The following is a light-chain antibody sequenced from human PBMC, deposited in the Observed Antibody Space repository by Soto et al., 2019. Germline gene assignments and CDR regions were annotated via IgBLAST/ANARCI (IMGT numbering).Light chain of an antibody. Sequence: DIQMTQSPPSLSASVGDRVTITCRASQDISGYLNWFQQKPGKAPKLLIYAASSLQSGVSSRFSGSGSGAVFTLTINSLQPEDFASYYCQQSYNTPRTFGQGTKLEI. J-gene: IGKJ2*01. CDR3: QQSYNTPRT. CDR1: QDISGY. CDR2: AAS. V-gene: IGKV1-39*01.